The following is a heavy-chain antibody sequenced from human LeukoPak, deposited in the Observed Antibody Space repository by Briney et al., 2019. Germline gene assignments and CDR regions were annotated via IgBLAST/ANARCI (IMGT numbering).Heavy chain of an antibody. CDR2: IYYSGST. Sequence: SETLSLTCTVSGGSISSYYWSWIRQPPGKGLEWIGYIYYSGSTNYNPSLKSRVTISVDTSKNQFSLKLSSVTAADTAVYYCARALGEWSDAFDIWGQGTMVTVSS. D-gene: IGHD3-3*01. CDR3: ARALGEWSDAFDI. V-gene: IGHV4-59*01. J-gene: IGHJ3*02. CDR1: GGSISSYY.